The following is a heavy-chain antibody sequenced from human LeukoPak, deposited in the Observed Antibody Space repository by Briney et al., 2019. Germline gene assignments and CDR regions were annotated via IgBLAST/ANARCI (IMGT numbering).Heavy chain of an antibody. D-gene: IGHD2-2*01. Sequence: NPSETLSLTCTVSGGSISGYYWSWIRQPPGKGLEWIGEINHSGSTNYNPSLKSRVTISVDTSKNQFSLKLSSVTAADTAVYYCARVSNQATQYGMDVWGQGTTVTVSS. CDR2: INHSGST. CDR1: GGSISGYY. V-gene: IGHV4-34*01. J-gene: IGHJ6*02. CDR3: ARVSNQATQYGMDV.